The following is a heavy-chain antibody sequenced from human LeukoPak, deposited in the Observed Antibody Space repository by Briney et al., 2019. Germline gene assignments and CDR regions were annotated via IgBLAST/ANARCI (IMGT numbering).Heavy chain of an antibody. Sequence: GASVKVSCKASGYTFTGYYMHWVRQAPGQGLEWMGWINPNSGGTNYAQKFQGRVTMTRDTSISTAYMELSRLTADDRAVYYCASAKVARGGGISLDYWGQGTLVTVSS. J-gene: IGHJ4*02. D-gene: IGHD2-21*01. V-gene: IGHV1-2*02. CDR3: ASAKVARGGGISLDY. CDR1: GYTFTGYY. CDR2: INPNSGGT.